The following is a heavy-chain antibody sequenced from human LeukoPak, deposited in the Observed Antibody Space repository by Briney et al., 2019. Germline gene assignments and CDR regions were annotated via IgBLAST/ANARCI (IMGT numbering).Heavy chain of an antibody. D-gene: IGHD2-21*02. CDR1: GYTFTGYY. CDR2: INPNSGGT. V-gene: IGHV1-2*02. Sequence: ASVKVSFKASGYTFTGYYMHWVRQAPGQGLEWMGWINPNSGGTNYAQKFQVRVTMTRDTSISTAYMELSRLRSDDTAVYYCARSRTIAYCGGDCWSPSNYFDYWGQGTLVTVSS. J-gene: IGHJ4*02. CDR3: ARSRTIAYCGGDCWSPSNYFDY.